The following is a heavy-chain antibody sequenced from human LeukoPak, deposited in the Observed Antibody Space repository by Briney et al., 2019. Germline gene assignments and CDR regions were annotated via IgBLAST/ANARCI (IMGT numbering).Heavy chain of an antibody. CDR2: INHSGSN. V-gene: IGHV4-34*01. Sequence: SETLSLTCAVYGGSFSGYYWSWLRQPPGKGLEWVGEINHSGSNNYNPSLKSRVTISVDTSKNQFSLKLSSVTAADTAVYYCARGNDYGDYGAFDIWGQGTMVTVSS. D-gene: IGHD4-17*01. CDR1: GGSFSGYY. J-gene: IGHJ3*02. CDR3: ARGNDYGDYGAFDI.